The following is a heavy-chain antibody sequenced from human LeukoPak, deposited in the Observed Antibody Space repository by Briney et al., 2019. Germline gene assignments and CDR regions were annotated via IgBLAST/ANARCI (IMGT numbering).Heavy chain of an antibody. V-gene: IGHV1-46*01. CDR3: AREKGIAVEPSFDY. D-gene: IGHD6-19*01. J-gene: IGHJ4*02. Sequence: IINPTGGRTSYAQKCQGRVTMTRDTYTRTDYMELSSVRYEDTAGYYCAREKGIAVEPSFDYWGQGTLVTVSS. CDR2: INPTGGRT.